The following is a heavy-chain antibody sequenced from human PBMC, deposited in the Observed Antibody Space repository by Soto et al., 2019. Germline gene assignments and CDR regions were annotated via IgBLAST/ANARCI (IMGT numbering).Heavy chain of an antibody. D-gene: IGHD6-13*01. V-gene: IGHV1-18*01. Sequence: QVQLVQSGPEVRKPGASVKVSCKASGYIFSRYGISWVRQAPGQGLEWMGWISGYNGNTKFGERGQGRVNVTTDTSTSTAYMELRSLRSDDTAVYYCAREAAAERNYYGLDVWGQGTTVIVSS. CDR2: ISGYNGNT. CDR3: AREAAAERNYYGLDV. CDR1: GYIFSRYG. J-gene: IGHJ6*02.